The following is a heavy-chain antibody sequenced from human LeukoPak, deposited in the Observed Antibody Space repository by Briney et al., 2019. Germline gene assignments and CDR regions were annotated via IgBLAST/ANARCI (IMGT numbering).Heavy chain of an antibody. Sequence: SETLSLTCAVYGGSFSGYYWSWIRQPPGKGLEWIGEINHSGSTNYNPSLKSRVTISVDTSKNQLSLKLSSVTAADTAVYYRASETNPGFDYWGQGTLVTVSS. D-gene: IGHD4-17*01. J-gene: IGHJ4*02. CDR1: GGSFSGYY. CDR2: INHSGST. V-gene: IGHV4-34*01. CDR3: ASETNPGFDY.